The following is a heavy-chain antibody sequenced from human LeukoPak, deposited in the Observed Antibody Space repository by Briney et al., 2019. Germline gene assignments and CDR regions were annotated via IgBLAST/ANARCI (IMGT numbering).Heavy chain of an antibody. Sequence: GGSLRLSCAASGFTFSSYSMNWVRQAPGKGLEWVSYISSSSSTIYYADSVKGRFTISRDNAKNSLYLQMNSLRAEDTAVYYCARGYYDILTGYSHYYFDYWGQGTLVTVSS. D-gene: IGHD3-9*01. CDR1: GFTFSSYS. V-gene: IGHV3-48*04. CDR2: ISSSSSTI. J-gene: IGHJ4*02. CDR3: ARGYYDILTGYSHYYFDY.